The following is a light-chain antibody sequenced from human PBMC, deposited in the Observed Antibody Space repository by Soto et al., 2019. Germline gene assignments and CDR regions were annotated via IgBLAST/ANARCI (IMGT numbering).Light chain of an antibody. CDR2: AAS. Sequence: DIQMTQTPSSLSASVVARVTITCRASQSISSYLNWYQQKPGKAPKLLIYAASSLQSGVPSRFSGSGSGTDFTLTISSLQPEDFATYYCQQSYSTPTTFGGGTKVDIK. J-gene: IGKJ4*01. CDR3: QQSYSTPTT. V-gene: IGKV1-39*01. CDR1: QSISSY.